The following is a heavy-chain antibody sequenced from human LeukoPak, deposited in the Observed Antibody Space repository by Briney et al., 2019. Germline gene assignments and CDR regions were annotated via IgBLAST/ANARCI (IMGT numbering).Heavy chain of an antibody. V-gene: IGHV4-30-2*01. CDR3: ARGAFVVVPVPTQLDP. J-gene: IGHJ5*02. D-gene: IGHD2-2*01. Sequence: SETLSLTCAVSGGSISSGGYSWSWIRQPPGKGLEWVGYIYHSGSTYYNPSLKSRVTISVDRSKNQFSLKLSSVTAADTAVYYCARGAFVVVPVPTQLDPWGQGTLVTVSS. CDR2: IYHSGST. CDR1: GGSISSGGYS.